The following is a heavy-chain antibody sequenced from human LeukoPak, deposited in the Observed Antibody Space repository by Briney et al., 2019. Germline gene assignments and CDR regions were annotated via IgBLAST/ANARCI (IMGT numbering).Heavy chain of an antibody. J-gene: IGHJ4*02. D-gene: IGHD5-18*01. CDR2: ISGSGGST. CDR3: AKRIQSAMAMGY. CDR1: GFTFSSYA. Sequence: GGSLRLSCAASGFTFSSYAMSWVRQAPGKGLEWVSDISGSGGSTYYADSVKGRFTISRDNSKNTMYLQMNSLRAEDTAVYYCAKRIQSAMAMGYWGQGTLVTVSS. V-gene: IGHV3-23*01.